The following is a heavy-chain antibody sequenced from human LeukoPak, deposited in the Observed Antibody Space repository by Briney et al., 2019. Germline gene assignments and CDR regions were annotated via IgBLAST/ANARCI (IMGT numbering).Heavy chain of an antibody. CDR2: MNPNSGNT. CDR1: GYTFTSYD. V-gene: IGHV1-8*01. CDR3: ARGTVVVVAAAREPNYYYNGMDV. D-gene: IGHD2-15*01. Sequence: ASVKVSCKASGYTFTSYDINWVRQATGQGLEWMGWMNPNSGNTGYAQKFQGRVTMTRNTSISTAYMELSSLRSEDTAVYYCARGTVVVVAAAREPNYYYNGMDVWGQGTTVTVSS. J-gene: IGHJ6*02.